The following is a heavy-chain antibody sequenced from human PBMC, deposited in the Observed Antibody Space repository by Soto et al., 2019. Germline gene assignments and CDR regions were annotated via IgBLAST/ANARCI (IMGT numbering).Heavy chain of an antibody. D-gene: IGHD3-10*01. CDR2: ISAYNGNT. CDR3: ARAGTPIDY. CDR1: GYTFTNFG. V-gene: IGHV1-18*01. Sequence: QVHLVQSGAEVKKPGASVKVSCTASGYTFTNFGISWVRQAPGQGLEWMGWISAYNGNTNYAQKFQGRVTLTTDTSTSTAYMELRSLRSEGTAVYYCARAGTPIDYWGQGTLVTFSS. J-gene: IGHJ4*02.